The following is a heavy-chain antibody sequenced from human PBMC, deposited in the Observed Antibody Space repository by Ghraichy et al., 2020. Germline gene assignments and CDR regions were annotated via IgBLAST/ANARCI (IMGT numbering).Heavy chain of an antibody. V-gene: IGHV5-10-1*01. J-gene: IGHJ6*02. Sequence: GESLNISCKGSGYSFTSYWISWVRQMPGKGLEWMGRIDPSDSYTNYSPSFQGHVTISADKSISTAYLQWSSLKASDTAMYYCAGDWDYGGNLGPNYYYYGMDVWGQGTTVTVSS. CDR2: IDPSDSYT. CDR1: GYSFTSYW. CDR3: AGDWDYGGNLGPNYYYYGMDV. D-gene: IGHD4-23*01.